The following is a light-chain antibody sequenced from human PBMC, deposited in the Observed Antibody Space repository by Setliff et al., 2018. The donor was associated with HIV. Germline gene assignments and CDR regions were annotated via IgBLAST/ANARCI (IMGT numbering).Light chain of an antibody. CDR1: SSDVGTYNF. J-gene: IGLJ1*01. Sequence: QSVLTQPASVSGSPGQPITISCTGTSSDVGTYNFVSWYQQHPGKAPKLLIYDVNNRLSGVSNRFSGSKSGNTASLTISGLQAEDEADYHCSSYTSTTPLYVFGTGTKVTVL. V-gene: IGLV2-14*03. CDR3: SSYTSTTPLYV. CDR2: DVN.